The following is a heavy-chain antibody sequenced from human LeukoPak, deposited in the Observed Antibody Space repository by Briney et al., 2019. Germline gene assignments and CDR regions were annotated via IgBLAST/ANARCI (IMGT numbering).Heavy chain of an antibody. V-gene: IGHV3-53*01. CDR3: ARGNSGSSDVEYNYGMDV. CDR1: GFIVSTNY. D-gene: IGHD1-26*01. Sequence: QPGGSLRLSCAASGFIVSTNYMSWVRQAPGKGLKWVSVIYSGGRTYYADSVKGRFTISRDNSKNTLYLQLNSLRAEDTAVYYCARGNSGSSDVEYNYGMDVWGQGTTVTVSS. CDR2: IYSGGRT. J-gene: IGHJ6*02.